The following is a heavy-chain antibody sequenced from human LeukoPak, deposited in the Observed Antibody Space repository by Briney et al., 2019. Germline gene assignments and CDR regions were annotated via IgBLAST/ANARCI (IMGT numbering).Heavy chain of an antibody. Sequence: GGSLRLSCAASGFTFSNYAMSWVRQAPGKGLEWVSSISGSNDNTYYADSVKDRFTISRDNSKNTLSLQMNSLRAEDTAVYYCAKGRGTTVTSAANYWGQGTLVTVSS. J-gene: IGHJ4*02. CDR2: ISGSNDNT. CDR1: GFTFSNYA. D-gene: IGHD4-17*01. V-gene: IGHV3-23*01. CDR3: AKGRGTTVTSAANY.